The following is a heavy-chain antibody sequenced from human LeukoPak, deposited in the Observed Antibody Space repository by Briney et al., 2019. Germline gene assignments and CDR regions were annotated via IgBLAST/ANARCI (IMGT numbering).Heavy chain of an antibody. CDR3: AKDRGDAFDI. Sequence: GGSLRLSCAGSGFTFSSYGMHWVRQAPGKGLGWVAFIRYDGSNKYYADSVKGRFTISRDNSKNTLYLQMNSLRAEDTAVYYCAKDRGDAFDIWGQGTMVTVSS. CDR1: GFTFSSYG. J-gene: IGHJ3*02. CDR2: IRYDGSNK. V-gene: IGHV3-30*02.